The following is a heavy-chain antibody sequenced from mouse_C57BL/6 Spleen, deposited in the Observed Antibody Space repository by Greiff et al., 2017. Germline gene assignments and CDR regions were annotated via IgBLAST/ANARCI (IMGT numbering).Heavy chain of an antibody. Sequence: EVTVEESGGGLVQPGGSLSLSCAASGFTFTDYYMSWFRPPPGKALEWLGFIRNKANGYTTEYSASVKGRFTISRDNSQSILYLQMNALRAEDSATYYCARGVPEAYWGQGTLVTVSA. CDR3: ARGVPEAY. CDR1: GFTFTDYY. CDR2: IRNKANGYTT. J-gene: IGHJ3*01. V-gene: IGHV7-3*01.